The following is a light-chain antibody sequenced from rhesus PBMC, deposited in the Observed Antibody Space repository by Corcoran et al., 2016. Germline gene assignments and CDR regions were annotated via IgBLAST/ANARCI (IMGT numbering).Light chain of an antibody. CDR3: QQSSNLWT. CDR2: GAS. CDR1: QSVGSY. Sequence: ETVVTQSPATLALSPGERATLSCRASQSVGSYLAWYQQKPGQAPRLPIYGASSRATGIPARFSGSGSGTDFTLTISSLEPEEVGIYYCQQSSNLWTFGQGTKVEIK. V-gene: IGKV3-24*04. J-gene: IGKJ1*01.